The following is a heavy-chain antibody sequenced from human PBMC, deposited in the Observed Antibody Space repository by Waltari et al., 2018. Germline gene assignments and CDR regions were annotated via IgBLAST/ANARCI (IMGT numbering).Heavy chain of an antibody. V-gene: IGHV4-39*07. Sequence: QLQLQESGPGLVKPSETLSLTCTVSGGSISSSSYYWGWIRQPPGKGLEWIGNIYHSGSTYYNPSLKSRVTISVDTSKNQFSLKLSSVTAADTAVYYCARVQCSSTSCWYNWFDPWGQGTLVTVSS. CDR1: GGSISSSSYY. CDR3: ARVQCSSTSCWYNWFDP. J-gene: IGHJ5*02. D-gene: IGHD2-2*01. CDR2: IYHSGST.